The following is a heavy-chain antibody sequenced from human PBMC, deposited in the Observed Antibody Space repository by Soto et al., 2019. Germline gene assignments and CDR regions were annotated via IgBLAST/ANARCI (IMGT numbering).Heavy chain of an antibody. V-gene: IGHV1-18*04. CDR1: GYAFTSFG. CDR2: INTYTQNT. D-gene: IGHD6-19*01. Sequence: QVQLVQSGAELKKPGASMKVSCKASGYAFTSFGITWVRQAPGQGLEWMGWINTYTQNTKYAHNFQGRVTMTTDTSTTTSYMELRSLRSDDTAVYYCGRESSGSGWSFDFWGQGSLVTVSS. CDR3: GRESSGSGWSFDF. J-gene: IGHJ4*02.